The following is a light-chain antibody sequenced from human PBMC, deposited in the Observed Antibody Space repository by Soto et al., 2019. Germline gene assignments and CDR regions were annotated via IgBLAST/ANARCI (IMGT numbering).Light chain of an antibody. Sequence: EIVMTQSPATLSVSPGERATLSCRASQSVSSSLAWYQQKPGQAPRLLIYGASTRATGIPARFSGSGSETEFTLTIGSLQSEDSAVYYCQQYNNWWTFGQGTKVEIK. CDR2: GAS. CDR1: QSVSSS. J-gene: IGKJ1*01. V-gene: IGKV3-15*01. CDR3: QQYNNWWT.